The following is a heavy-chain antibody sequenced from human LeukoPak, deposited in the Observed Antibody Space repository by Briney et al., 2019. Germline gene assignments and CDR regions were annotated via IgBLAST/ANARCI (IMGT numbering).Heavy chain of an antibody. V-gene: IGHV3-7*03. D-gene: IGHD4-23*01. CDR3: ARRTTVVTINPKTVDY. Sequence: GGSLRLSCAASGFIFSRHCMTWFRQAPGKGLEWVGNINEDGSAKFYVDSLKGRFTIPRDNAKNSLFLHMDSLRAEDTAVYYCARRTTVVTINPKTVDYWGQGALVTVSS. CDR2: INEDGSAK. J-gene: IGHJ4*02. CDR1: GFIFSRHC.